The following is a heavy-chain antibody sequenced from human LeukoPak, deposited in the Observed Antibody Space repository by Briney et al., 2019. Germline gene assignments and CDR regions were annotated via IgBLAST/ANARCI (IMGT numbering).Heavy chain of an antibody. CDR1: GFIVSSNY. Sequence: GGSLRLSCAASGFIVSSNYMSWVRQAPGKGLEWVSVIYSGGSTYYADSVKGRFTISRDNSKNTLYLQMNSLRAEDTAVYCCARGGYGGYWYFDLWGRGTLVTVSS. J-gene: IGHJ2*01. V-gene: IGHV3-53*01. CDR3: ARGGYGGYWYFDL. CDR2: IYSGGST. D-gene: IGHD4-23*01.